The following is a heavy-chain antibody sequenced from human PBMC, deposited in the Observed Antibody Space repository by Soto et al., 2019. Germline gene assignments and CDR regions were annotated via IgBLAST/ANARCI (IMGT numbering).Heavy chain of an antibody. CDR1: GGSISSSSYY. J-gene: IGHJ4*02. V-gene: IGHV4-39*01. D-gene: IGHD3-22*01. CDR2: IYYSGST. Sequence: LSLTCTVSGGSISSSSYYWGWIRQPPGKGLEWIGSIYYSGSTYYNPSLKSRLTISLDTPMSQFSLKLSSVTAADTAVYYCARGYYECSDYFVGSPIFDYWGQGALVIVSS. CDR3: ARGYYECSDYFVGSPIFDY.